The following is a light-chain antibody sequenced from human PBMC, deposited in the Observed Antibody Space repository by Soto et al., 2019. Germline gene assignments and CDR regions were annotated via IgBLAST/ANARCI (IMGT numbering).Light chain of an antibody. Sequence: EIVLTQSPGTLSLSPGERATLSCRASQSVSVNSLAWYQQKGGQAPRLLIYAASTSATGVTDRFSGTGSGTDFALTISRLETDDSAVYYCQQYGGSLFTFGPGTKVDIK. V-gene: IGKV3-20*01. CDR3: QQYGGSLFT. J-gene: IGKJ3*01. CDR2: AAS. CDR1: QSVSVNS.